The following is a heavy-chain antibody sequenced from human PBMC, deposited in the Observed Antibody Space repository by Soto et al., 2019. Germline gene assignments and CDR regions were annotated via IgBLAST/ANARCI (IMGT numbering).Heavy chain of an antibody. CDR1: GFTFSSYA. J-gene: IGHJ4*02. D-gene: IGHD3-16*01. V-gene: IGHV3-23*01. Sequence: GGSLRLSCAASGFTFSSYAMSWVRQAPGKGLEWVSAISGSGGSTYYADSVKGRFTISRDNSHNTLYLQVHSLTAEDTAVYYCAKDRRAGGNSAFYFDFWGQGAQVTVSS. CDR2: ISGSGGST. CDR3: AKDRRAGGNSAFYFDF.